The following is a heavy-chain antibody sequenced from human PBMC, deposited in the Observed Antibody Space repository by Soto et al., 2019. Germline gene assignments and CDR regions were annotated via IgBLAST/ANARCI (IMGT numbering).Heavy chain of an antibody. D-gene: IGHD2-15*01. CDR1: GGAISSSSYY. Sequence: QLPRQESGPGLVKPSETLSLTCTVSGGAISSSSYYWGWIRQPPGKGLEWIGSIYYSGSTDYNPSPKSRVTIAVDTSKNQFSLKLGSVTAAATSVYYGARQITMGWWYGDRTSYAFDMWGQGTMVTVSS. CDR2: IYYSGST. CDR3: ARQITMGWWYGDRTSYAFDM. J-gene: IGHJ3*02. V-gene: IGHV4-39*01.